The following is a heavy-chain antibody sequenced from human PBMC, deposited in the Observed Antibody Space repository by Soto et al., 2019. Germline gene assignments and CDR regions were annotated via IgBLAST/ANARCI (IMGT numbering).Heavy chain of an antibody. V-gene: IGHV4-34*01. D-gene: IGHD3-3*01. CDR2: INHSGST. CDR3: ARAPYYDHFDY. J-gene: IGHJ4*02. Sequence: SETLSLTCAVYGGSFSGYYWSWIRQPPGKGLEWIGEINHSGSTNYNPSLKSRVTISVDTSKNQFSLKLSSVTAADTAVYYCARAPYYDHFDYWGQGTLVTVSS. CDR1: GGSFSGYY.